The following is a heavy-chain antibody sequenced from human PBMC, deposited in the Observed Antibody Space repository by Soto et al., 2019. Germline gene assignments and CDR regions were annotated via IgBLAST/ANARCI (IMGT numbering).Heavy chain of an antibody. Sequence: WASVKVSCRDSGYTITSYDINWVRQATGQGLEWMGWMNPNSGNTGYAQKFQGRVTMTRNTSISTAYMELSSLRSEDTAVYYCARDYYDSSATTRASMDVWDQGTTVTSP. J-gene: IGHJ6*02. CDR3: ARDYYDSSATTRASMDV. CDR2: MNPNSGNT. CDR1: GYTITSYD. V-gene: IGHV1-8*01. D-gene: IGHD3-22*01.